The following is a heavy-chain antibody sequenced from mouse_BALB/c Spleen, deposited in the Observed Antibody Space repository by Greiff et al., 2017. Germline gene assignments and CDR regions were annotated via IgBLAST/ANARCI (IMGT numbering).Heavy chain of an antibody. Sequence: QVTLKESGPGILQPSQTLSLTCSFSGFSLSTSGMGVSWIRQPSGKGLEWLAHIYWDDDKRYNPSLKSRLTISKDTSRNQVFLKITSVDTADTATYDCARAGTGFDVWGAGTTVTVSS. V-gene: IGHV8-12*01. D-gene: IGHD4-1*01. CDR1: GFSLSTSGMG. J-gene: IGHJ1*01. CDR2: IYWDDDK. CDR3: ARAGTGFDV.